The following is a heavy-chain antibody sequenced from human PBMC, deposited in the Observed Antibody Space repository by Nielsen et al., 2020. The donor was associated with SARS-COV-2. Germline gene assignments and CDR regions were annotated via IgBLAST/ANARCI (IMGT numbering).Heavy chain of an antibody. CDR2: ILDDGSNA. Sequence: GGSLRLSCAASGFTFSKYGMHWVRQAPGKGLEWVGAILDDGSNAYSGDSVKGRFTVSRDNSKNTLYLQMTDLRTEDTAVYFCARDARGYYGFDFVFESWGQGSLVTVSS. CDR3: ARDARGYYGFDFVFES. V-gene: IGHV3-30-3*01. D-gene: IGHD5-12*01. CDR1: GFTFSKYG. J-gene: IGHJ4*02.